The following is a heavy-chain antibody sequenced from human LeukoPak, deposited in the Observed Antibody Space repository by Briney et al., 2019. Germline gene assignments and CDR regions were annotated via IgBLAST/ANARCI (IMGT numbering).Heavy chain of an antibody. CDR2: IYSSGST. Sequence: PSETPSLTCTVSGGSISSYYWSWIRQPAGKGLEWIGRIYSSGSTNYDPSLKSRVTMSVDTSKNQFSLDLSSVTAADTAVYYCARDGGDYGSGSYLKYWGQGTLVTVSS. D-gene: IGHD3-10*01. CDR1: GGSISSYY. V-gene: IGHV4-4*07. CDR3: ARDGGDYGSGSYLKY. J-gene: IGHJ4*02.